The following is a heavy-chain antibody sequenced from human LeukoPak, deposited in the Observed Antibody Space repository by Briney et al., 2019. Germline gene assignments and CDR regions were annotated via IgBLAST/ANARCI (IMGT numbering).Heavy chain of an antibody. CDR1: GGSFSGYY. J-gene: IGHJ5*02. Sequence: PSETLSLTCAVYGGSFSGYYWSWIRQPPGKGLEWIGEINHSGSTNYNPSLKSRVTISVDTSKNQFSLKLSSVTAADTAVYYCARLDAIVVVPAARELNWFDPWGQGTLVTVSS. CDR3: ARLDAIVVVPAARELNWFDP. V-gene: IGHV4-34*01. D-gene: IGHD2-2*01. CDR2: INHSGST.